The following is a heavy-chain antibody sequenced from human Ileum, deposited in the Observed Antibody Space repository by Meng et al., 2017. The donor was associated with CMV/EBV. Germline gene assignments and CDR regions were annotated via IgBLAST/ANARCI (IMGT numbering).Heavy chain of an antibody. J-gene: IGHJ1*01. Sequence: QGQVQESGPGLVKPSQTLSLTCTVSGGSISSGDYYWSWIREPPGKGLEWIGYINYRGTTYYNPSLKSRLTISVDTSNNQFSLILSSVTAADTALYYCARAISGHYYVPWGQGTLVTVSS. D-gene: IGHD3-22*01. CDR1: GGSISSGDYY. CDR2: INYRGTT. CDR3: ARAISGHYYVP. V-gene: IGHV4-30-4*08.